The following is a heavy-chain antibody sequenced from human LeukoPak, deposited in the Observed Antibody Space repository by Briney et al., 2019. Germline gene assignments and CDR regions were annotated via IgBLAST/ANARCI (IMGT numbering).Heavy chain of an antibody. CDR1: GFTFSSYW. V-gene: IGHV3-7*01. Sequence: GGSLRLSCAASGFTFSSYWMSWVRQAPGKGLEWVTNIKQDGSEKYYVDSVKGRLTISRDNAKNSLYMQMNSLRAEDTAVYYCASTPVVPAASPESWFDPWGQGTLVTVSS. J-gene: IGHJ5*02. CDR2: IKQDGSEK. D-gene: IGHD2-2*01. CDR3: ASTPVVPAASPESWFDP.